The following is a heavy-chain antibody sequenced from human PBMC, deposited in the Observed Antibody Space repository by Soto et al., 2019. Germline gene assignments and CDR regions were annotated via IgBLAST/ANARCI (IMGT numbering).Heavy chain of an antibody. D-gene: IGHD2-15*01. CDR2: IIPIFGTA. CDR1: GGTFSSYA. CDR3: ARVPPRELIVVVVDAISKNYYYYYGMEV. J-gene: IGHJ6*02. Sequence: QVQLVQSGAEVKKPGSSVKVSCKASGGTFSSYAISWVRQAPGQGLEWMGGIIPIFGTANYAEKFQGRVTITADESTSTAYMELSSLRSEDRAVYYGARVPPRELIVVVVDAISKNYYYYYGMEVWGQGTTVTVSS. V-gene: IGHV1-69*01.